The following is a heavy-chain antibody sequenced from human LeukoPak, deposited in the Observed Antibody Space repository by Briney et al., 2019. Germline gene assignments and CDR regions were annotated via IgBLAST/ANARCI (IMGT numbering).Heavy chain of an antibody. J-gene: IGHJ5*02. Sequence: ASVKVSCKASGYTFTSYYMHWVRQAPGQGLEWMGIINPSGGSTSYAQKFQGRVTMTRDTSTSTVYMELSSLRSEDTAVYYCARVGSRGYYDSSGDWFDPWGQGTLVTVSS. CDR3: ARVGSRGYYDSSGDWFDP. CDR2: INPSGGST. V-gene: IGHV1-46*01. CDR1: GYTFTSYY. D-gene: IGHD3-22*01.